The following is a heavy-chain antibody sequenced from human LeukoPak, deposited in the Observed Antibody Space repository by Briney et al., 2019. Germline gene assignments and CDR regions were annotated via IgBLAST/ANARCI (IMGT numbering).Heavy chain of an antibody. CDR1: GASISSYY. CDR3: TRGSSDYGGYIGAFDI. J-gene: IGHJ3*02. D-gene: IGHD4-17*01. Sequence: SETLSLTCSLSGASISSYYWNWIRQPPGKGLECIGYHYSSGSTKYNPSLKRRVTIPVDTSKNQFSLKLYSVTAADTAVYYCTRGSSDYGGYIGAFDIWGQGTMVTVSS. V-gene: IGHV4-59*01. CDR2: HYSSGST.